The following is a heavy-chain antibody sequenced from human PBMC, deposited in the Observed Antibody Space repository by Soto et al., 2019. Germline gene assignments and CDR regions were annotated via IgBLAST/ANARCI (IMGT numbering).Heavy chain of an antibody. V-gene: IGHV4-30-4*01. J-gene: IGHJ6*02. Sequence: SETLSLTCTVSGGSISSGDYYWSWIRQPPGKGLEWIGYIYYSGSTYYNPSLKSRVTISVDTSKNQFSLKLSSVTAADTAVYYCARGDCGGDCSSVFLGYYYGMDVWGQGTTVTVSS. CDR1: GGSISSGDYY. D-gene: IGHD2-21*02. CDR3: ARGDCGGDCSSVFLGYYYGMDV. CDR2: IYYSGST.